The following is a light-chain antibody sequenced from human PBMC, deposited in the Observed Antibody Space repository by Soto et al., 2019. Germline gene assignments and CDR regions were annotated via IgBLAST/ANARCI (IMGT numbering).Light chain of an antibody. CDR2: GAS. CDR3: QQYNSYFVT. CDR1: QSVSSW. J-gene: IGKJ3*01. V-gene: IGKV1-5*01. Sequence: DIQMTQSPSTLSASVGDRVTITCRASQSVSSWLAWYQQKAGTAPKLLIYGASRLGSGVPSRFSGSGSGTEFTLTISSLQPDDFGTYYCQQYNSYFVTFDPGTRVDVK.